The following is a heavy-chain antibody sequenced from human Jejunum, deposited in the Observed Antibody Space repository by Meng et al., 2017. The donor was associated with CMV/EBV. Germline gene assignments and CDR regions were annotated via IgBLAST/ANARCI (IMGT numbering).Heavy chain of an antibody. J-gene: IGHJ4*02. V-gene: IGHV3-73*01. CDR1: TFSGSA. CDR2: IRGKAHSYAT. Sequence: TFSGSAVPLIRQASGKGLEWVGRIRGKAHSYATAYTASVKGRFTISRDDSKNTAYLEMNSLKTEDTAVYYCTRADSSNYGTLFDYWGQGTLGTVSS. D-gene: IGHD4-11*01. CDR3: TRADSSNYGTLFDY.